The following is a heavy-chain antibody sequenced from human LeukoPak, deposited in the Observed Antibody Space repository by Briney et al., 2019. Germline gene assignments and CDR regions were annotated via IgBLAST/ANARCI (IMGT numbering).Heavy chain of an antibody. D-gene: IGHD2-21*01. J-gene: IGHJ4*02. Sequence: KTSETLSLTCAVSSYSISSGYYWGWIRQPPAKGLEWIGSIYHSGSTYCNPSLKSRVTISVDTSKNQFSLKLTSVTAADTAVCYCARLIDGVYFDYWGQGALVTVSS. CDR2: IYHSGST. CDR1: SYSISSGYY. CDR3: ARLIDGVYFDY. V-gene: IGHV4-38-2*01.